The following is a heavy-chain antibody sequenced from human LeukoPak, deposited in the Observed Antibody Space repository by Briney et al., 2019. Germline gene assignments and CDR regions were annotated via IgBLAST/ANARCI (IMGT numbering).Heavy chain of an antibody. J-gene: IGHJ4*02. D-gene: IGHD5-12*01. Sequence: SETLSLTCAVYGGSFSGYYWSWLRQPPGKGLEWIGEINHSGRTNYNPSLKSRVTISVDTSKNQFSLKLTSVTTADTAVYYCARRGYTGYDYDYWGQGTLVTVSS. CDR2: INHSGRT. CDR1: GGSFSGYY. CDR3: ARRGYTGYDYDY. V-gene: IGHV4-34*01.